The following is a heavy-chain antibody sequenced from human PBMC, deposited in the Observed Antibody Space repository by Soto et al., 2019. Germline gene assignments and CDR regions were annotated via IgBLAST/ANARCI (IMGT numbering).Heavy chain of an antibody. CDR1: RGSISSSSYY. V-gene: IGHV4-39*01. Sequence: SETLSLTCTVSRGSISSSSYYWGWIRQPPGKGLEWIGSIYYSGSTYYNPSLKSRVTISVDTSKNQFSLKLSSVTAADTAVYYCARAGGYSRTTPNPRAYDMDVWGQGTTVTVSS. D-gene: IGHD6-13*01. J-gene: IGHJ6*02. CDR3: ARAGGYSRTTPNPRAYDMDV. CDR2: IYYSGST.